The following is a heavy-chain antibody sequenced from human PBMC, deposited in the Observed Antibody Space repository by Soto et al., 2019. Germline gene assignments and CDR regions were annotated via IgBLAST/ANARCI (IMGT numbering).Heavy chain of an antibody. CDR3: VRDSHGDY. CDR1: GFTFSNYW. CDR2: IDHDGPT. J-gene: IGHJ4*02. Sequence: EVQLVESGGGLVQPGGSLRLSCAGSGFTFSNYWMHWVRQAPGKGLEWVSRIDHDGPTDYADSVRGRFTISRDNAENTLYPQMNRLRPDDTAVYYCVRDSHGDYWGQGTLVTVSS. V-gene: IGHV3-74*01.